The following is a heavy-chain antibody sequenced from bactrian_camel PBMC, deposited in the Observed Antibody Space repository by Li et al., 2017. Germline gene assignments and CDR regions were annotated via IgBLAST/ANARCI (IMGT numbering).Heavy chain of an antibody. Sequence: VQLVESGGGSVQAGGSLRLSCVGSGYTFRWYCMNWFREAPGKEREEIAAIDRDGSTSYSDSVEGRFTISIDKDRNTLFLQMTSLEPEDTAMYYCVAMAAREGYKASRGLCDTDGFSFQGRGTQVTVS. CDR1: GYTFRWYC. D-gene: IGHD3*01. V-gene: IGHV3S26*01. CDR2: IDRDGST. J-gene: IGHJ4*01.